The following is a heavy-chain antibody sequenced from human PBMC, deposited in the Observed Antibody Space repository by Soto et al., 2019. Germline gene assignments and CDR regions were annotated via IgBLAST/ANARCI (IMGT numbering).Heavy chain of an antibody. CDR2: ISGSGGST. CDR3: AKKGPSGDFWSVYPFDY. D-gene: IGHD3-3*01. Sequence: GGSLRLSCAASGFTFSSYAMSWVRQAPGKGLEWVSAISGSGGSTYYADSVKGRFTISRDNSKNTLYLQMNSLRAEDTAVYYCAKKGPSGDFWSVYPFDYWGKGTLVTVSS. J-gene: IGHJ4*02. V-gene: IGHV3-23*01. CDR1: GFTFSSYA.